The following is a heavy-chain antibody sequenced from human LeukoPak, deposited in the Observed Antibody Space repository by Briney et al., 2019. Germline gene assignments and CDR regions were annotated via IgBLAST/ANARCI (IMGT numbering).Heavy chain of an antibody. D-gene: IGHD3-9*01. CDR3: ARHYYDILTGYYYFDY. J-gene: IGHJ4*02. Sequence: SETLSLTCTASGGSISTYYWSWIRQSPGKRLEWIGYVYYSGSTNYNPSLKSRVTISVDTSKNQFSLKLTSVTAADTAVYYCARHYYDILTGYYYFDYWGQGTLVTVSS. CDR1: GGSISTYY. V-gene: IGHV4-59*08. CDR2: VYYSGST.